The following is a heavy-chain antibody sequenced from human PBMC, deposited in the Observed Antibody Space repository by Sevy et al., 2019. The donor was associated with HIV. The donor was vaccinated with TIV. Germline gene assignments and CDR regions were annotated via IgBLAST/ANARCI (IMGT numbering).Heavy chain of an antibody. CDR3: ARDSDSSGFAFDI. D-gene: IGHD3-22*01. V-gene: IGHV3-7*01. J-gene: IGHJ3*02. CDR1: GFTFSSYW. Sequence: GGSLRLSCAASGFTFSSYWMSWVRQAPGKGLEWVANIKQDGSEKYYVDSVKGRFTISRDNAKNSLYLQMNSLGAEDTAVYYCARDSDSSGFAFDIWGQGTMVTVSS. CDR2: IKQDGSEK.